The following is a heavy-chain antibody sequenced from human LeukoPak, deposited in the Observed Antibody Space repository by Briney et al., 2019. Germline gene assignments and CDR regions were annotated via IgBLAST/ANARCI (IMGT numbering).Heavy chain of an antibody. CDR1: GVTFSTYS. Sequence: PGGSLRLSCAASGVTFSTYSMNWVRQAPGKGLEWVSYITRSSSTIHYADSVKGRFTTTRDNAKNSLYLQMSSLREDDTAVYYCVRYPHAFDIWGQGTMVTVSS. J-gene: IGHJ3*02. CDR3: VRYPHAFDI. V-gene: IGHV3-48*02. CDR2: ITRSSSTI.